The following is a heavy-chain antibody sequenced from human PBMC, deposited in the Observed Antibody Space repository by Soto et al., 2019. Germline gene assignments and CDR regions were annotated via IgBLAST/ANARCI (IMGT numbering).Heavy chain of an antibody. CDR1: VFTFSSYA. D-gene: IGHD1-26*01. J-gene: IGHJ6*02. Sequence: PGGSLRLSCAASVFTFSSYAMSWVRQSPGKGLEWVSAISGSGGSTYYADSVKGRFTISRDNSKNTLYLQMNSLRAEDTAVYYCAKEDPGSGSYLSYYYYYGMDVWGQGTTVTVSS. V-gene: IGHV3-23*01. CDR2: ISGSGGST. CDR3: AKEDPGSGSYLSYYYYYGMDV.